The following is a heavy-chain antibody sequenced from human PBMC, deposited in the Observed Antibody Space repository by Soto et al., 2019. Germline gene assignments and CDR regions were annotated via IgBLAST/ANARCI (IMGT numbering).Heavy chain of an antibody. CDR3: ARDSTRWFPYYGVDV. V-gene: IGHV4-59*01. CDR2: VSDSGRT. Sequence: PSETLSLTCTVSGGSIDYYHWTWIRKPPGKGLEWIGYVSDSGRTSYNPSLQSRVRISVDSSRNQFSLRLTSVTAADTAVYYCARDSTRWFPYYGVDVWGPGTSVTVS. D-gene: IGHD6-13*01. J-gene: IGHJ6*02. CDR1: GGSIDYYH.